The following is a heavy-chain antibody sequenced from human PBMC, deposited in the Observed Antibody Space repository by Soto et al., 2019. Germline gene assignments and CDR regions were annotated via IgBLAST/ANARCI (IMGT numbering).Heavy chain of an antibody. CDR3: GREKRRRQFGGDFYYGIAV. D-gene: IGHD3-10*01. V-gene: IGHV1-69*12. Sequence: QVQLVQSGAEVKKPGSSVTVSCKASGGTFGNSAISWVRQAPGQGLEWMGGIIPIFPTPDYAQKFQGRVTMTADESTSTAYMDLTSPSSDDTAVECCGREKRRRQFGGDFYYGIAVWGQGTAVTVSS. CDR2: IIPIFPTP. CDR1: GGTFGNSA. J-gene: IGHJ6*02.